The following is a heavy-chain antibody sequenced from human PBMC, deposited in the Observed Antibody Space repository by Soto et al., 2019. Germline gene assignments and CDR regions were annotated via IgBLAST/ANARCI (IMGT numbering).Heavy chain of an antibody. CDR1: ENNFNNKW. D-gene: IGHD1-26*01. Sequence: GESLKISCEPSENNFNNKWISWVRRMPGKGLEWMGRIDPSDSYTDYSPSFQGHVTISVDKSITTVYLTWSGLKASDTAMYYCARHGWDLLGSDAFDIWGHGTMVTVSS. CDR2: IDPSDSYT. V-gene: IGHV5-10-1*01. CDR3: ARHGWDLLGSDAFDI. J-gene: IGHJ3*02.